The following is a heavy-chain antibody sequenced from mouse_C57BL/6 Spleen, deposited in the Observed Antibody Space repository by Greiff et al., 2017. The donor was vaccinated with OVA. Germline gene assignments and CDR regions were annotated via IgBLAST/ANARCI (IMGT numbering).Heavy chain of an antibody. J-gene: IGHJ2*01. Sequence: EVKLMESGAELVKPGASVKLSCTASGFNIKDYYMHWVKQRTEQGLEWIGRIDPEDGETKYAPKFQGKATITADTSSNTTYLQLSSLTSEDTAVYYCAIRITTVVDYFDYWGQGTTLTVSS. V-gene: IGHV14-2*01. CDR1: GFNIKDYY. CDR3: AIRITTVVDYFDY. D-gene: IGHD1-1*01. CDR2: IDPEDGET.